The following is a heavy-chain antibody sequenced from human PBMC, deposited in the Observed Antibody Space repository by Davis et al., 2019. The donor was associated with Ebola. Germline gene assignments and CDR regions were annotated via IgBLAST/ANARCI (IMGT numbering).Heavy chain of an antibody. J-gene: IGHJ4*02. CDR1: GGFVSSGGYS. Sequence: SETLSLTCDVPGGFVSSGGYSWSSIRQPPGKGLEWIGSYYYTGNTYYNPSLKTRVTISLDPSKNQFSLKLTSVTSADTAVYYCARGDSYYDPTGFYAGPEAPDHWGQGTLVSVSS. V-gene: IGHV4-30-4*07. CDR2: YYYTGNT. D-gene: IGHD3-16*01. CDR3: ARGDSYYDPTGFYAGPEAPDH.